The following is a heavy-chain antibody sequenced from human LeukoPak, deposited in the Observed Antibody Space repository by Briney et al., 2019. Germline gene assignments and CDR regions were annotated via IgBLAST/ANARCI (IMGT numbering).Heavy chain of an antibody. V-gene: IGHV4-4*07. D-gene: IGHD3-3*01. Sequence: SETLSLTCTVSGGSLSSYYWSWIRQPAGKGLEWIGRIYTSGSTNYNPSLKSRVTMSVDTSKNRFSLKLSSVTAADTAVYYCAGDYDFWSGSTLWGQGTLVTVSS. CDR2: IYTSGST. CDR1: GGSLSSYY. J-gene: IGHJ4*02. CDR3: AGDYDFWSGSTL.